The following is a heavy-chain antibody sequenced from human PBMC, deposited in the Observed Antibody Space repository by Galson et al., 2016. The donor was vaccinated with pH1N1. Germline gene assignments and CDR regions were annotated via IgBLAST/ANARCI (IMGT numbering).Heavy chain of an antibody. V-gene: IGHV3-23*01. D-gene: IGHD3-10*01. Sequence: SLRLSCAASGFTFSRYAMSWVRQAPGKGLEWVSGFSAGAGSTHYADSVKGRFTISRDNSKNTLYLQMNSLRAEDTAVYYCANSAREFAEFDYWGQGTLVTVSS. CDR3: ANSAREFAEFDY. CDR2: FSAGAGST. J-gene: IGHJ4*02. CDR1: GFTFSRYA.